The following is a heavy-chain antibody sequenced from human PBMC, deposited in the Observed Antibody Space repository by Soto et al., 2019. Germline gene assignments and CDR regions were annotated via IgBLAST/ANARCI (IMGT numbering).Heavy chain of an antibody. V-gene: IGHV3-43*01. D-gene: IGHD1-26*01. CDR3: AKDNFGGSYYDY. J-gene: IGHJ4*02. CDR2: ISWDGGST. CDR1: GFTFDDYT. Sequence: GGSLRLSCAASGFTFDDYTMHWVRQAPGKGLEWVSLISWDGGSTYYADSVKGRFTISRDNSKNSLYLQMNSLRTEDTALYYCAKDNFGGSYYDYWGQGTLVTVSS.